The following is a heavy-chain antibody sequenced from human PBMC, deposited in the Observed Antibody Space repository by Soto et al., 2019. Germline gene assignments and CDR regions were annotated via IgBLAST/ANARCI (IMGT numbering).Heavy chain of an antibody. CDR2: ISHTGST. CDR3: ARGGGFLGY. V-gene: IGHV4-30-2*01. Sequence: SETLSLTCAVSGGSISSGGYSWSCIRQPPGKGLEWIGYISHTGSTYYNPSLKSRVTISVDRSKNQFSLKLSSVTAADTAVYYCARGGGFLGYWGQGTLVTVSS. J-gene: IGHJ4*02. CDR1: GGSISSGGYS. D-gene: IGHD3-10*01.